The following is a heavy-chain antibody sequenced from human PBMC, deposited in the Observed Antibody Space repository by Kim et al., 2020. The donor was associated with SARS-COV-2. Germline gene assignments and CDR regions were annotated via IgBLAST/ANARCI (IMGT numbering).Heavy chain of an antibody. J-gene: IGHJ3*02. V-gene: IGHV3-30*18. CDR1: GFTFNNSG. D-gene: IGHD2-15*01. CDR3: AKVNFVVLLYPTRGAFDI. CDR2: ISYEGSKK. Sequence: GGSLRLSCAASGFTFNNSGMHWVRQAPGKGLQWVAVISYEGSKKYYAEPVQGRFPVSRDTSKNTLYLQMNSLRAEDTAMYFCAKVNFVVLLYPTRGAFDIGGLGPRVPVSS.